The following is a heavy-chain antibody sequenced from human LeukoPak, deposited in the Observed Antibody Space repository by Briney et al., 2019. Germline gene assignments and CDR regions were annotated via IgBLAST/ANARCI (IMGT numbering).Heavy chain of an antibody. V-gene: IGHV3-30*12. CDR1: GFTFSSYG. Sequence: GRSLRLSCAASGFTFSSYGMHWVRQAPGKGLEWVAFIRYDGSNKYYADADSVKGRFTISRDNSKNTLYLQMNSLRAEDTAVYYCARAFYDFLTGYPAYFDYWGQGTLVTVSS. J-gene: IGHJ4*02. D-gene: IGHD3-9*01. CDR3: ARAFYDFLTGYPAYFDY. CDR2: IRYDGSNK.